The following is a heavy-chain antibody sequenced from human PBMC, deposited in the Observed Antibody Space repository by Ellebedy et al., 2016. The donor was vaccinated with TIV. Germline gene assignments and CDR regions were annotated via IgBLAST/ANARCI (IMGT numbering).Heavy chain of an antibody. V-gene: IGHV1-8*01. Sequence: ASVKVSXXASGYTFTSYDINWVRQATGQGLEWMGWMNPNSGNTGYAQKFQGRVTMTRNTSISTAYMELSSLRSEDTAVYYCALRGGNSSGPHYSYFEYYFDYWGQGTLVTVSS. CDR3: ALRGGNSSGPHYSYFEYYFDY. CDR2: MNPNSGNT. D-gene: IGHD3-22*01. J-gene: IGHJ4*02. CDR1: GYTFTSYD.